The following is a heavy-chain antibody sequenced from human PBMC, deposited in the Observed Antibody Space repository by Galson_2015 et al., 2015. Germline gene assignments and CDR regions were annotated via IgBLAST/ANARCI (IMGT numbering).Heavy chain of an antibody. Sequence: SLRLSCAASGFTFSNYGMHWVRQAPGKGLEWVAVISHDANNQYYGDSVKGRLTISRDNSKNTLYLQMNSLRPEDTAVHYCAKVARSDYETMDVWGQGTTVTVSS. J-gene: IGHJ6*02. V-gene: IGHV3-30*18. CDR1: GFTFSNYG. D-gene: IGHD5-12*01. CDR3: AKVARSDYETMDV. CDR2: ISHDANNQ.